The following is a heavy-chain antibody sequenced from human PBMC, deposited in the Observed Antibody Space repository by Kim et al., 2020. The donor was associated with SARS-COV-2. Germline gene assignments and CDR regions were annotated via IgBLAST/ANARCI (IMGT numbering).Heavy chain of an antibody. Sequence: GGSLRLSCAASGFTFSSYSMNWVRQAPGKGLEWVSSISSSSSYIYYADSVKGRFTISRDNAKNSLYLQMNSLRAEDTAVYYCARNRLYGSGSYLADPFDYWGQGTLVTVSS. V-gene: IGHV3-21*01. CDR2: ISSSSSYI. D-gene: IGHD3-10*01. J-gene: IGHJ4*02. CDR3: ARNRLYGSGSYLADPFDY. CDR1: GFTFSSYS.